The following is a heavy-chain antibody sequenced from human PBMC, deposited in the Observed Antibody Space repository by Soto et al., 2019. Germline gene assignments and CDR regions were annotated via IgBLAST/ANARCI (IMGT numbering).Heavy chain of an antibody. D-gene: IGHD3-3*01. CDR1: GYSISSGYY. CDR2: IYHSGAT. CDR3: ARVSYDLWTGPGMIEY. Sequence: SETLSLTCAVSGYSISSGYYWGWIRQPAGKGLEWIATIYHSGATYYNPSLESRVTISVDTSKNQFSLKLTSVIAADTAVYFCARVSYDLWTGPGMIEYWGQGTLVTVSS. V-gene: IGHV4-38-2*01. J-gene: IGHJ4*02.